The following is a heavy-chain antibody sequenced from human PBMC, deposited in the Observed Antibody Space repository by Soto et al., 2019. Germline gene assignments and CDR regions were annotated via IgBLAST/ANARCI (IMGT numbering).Heavy chain of an antibody. Sequence: SETLSLTCAVYGGSFSGYYWSWIRQPPGKGLEWIGEINHSGSTNYNPSLKSRVTISVDTSKNQFSLKLSSVTAADTAVYYCARLDWNHRVFDYWGQGTLVTVSS. D-gene: IGHD1-1*01. CDR2: INHSGST. J-gene: IGHJ4*02. CDR1: GGSFSGYY. CDR3: ARLDWNHRVFDY. V-gene: IGHV4-34*01.